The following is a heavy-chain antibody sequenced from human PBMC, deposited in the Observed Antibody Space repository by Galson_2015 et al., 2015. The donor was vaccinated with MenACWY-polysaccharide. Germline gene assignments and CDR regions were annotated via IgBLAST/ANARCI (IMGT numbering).Heavy chain of an antibody. V-gene: IGHV3-48*03. J-gene: IGHJ3*02. Sequence: SLRLSCAASGFTFSTYEMNWVRQSPEKGLQWIAYISGGGAMVNYADSVKGRFTISRDKAQDSLYLEMNSLTAEGTGLYYCARDRGSYDAYDIWGQGTVVTVSS. CDR1: GFTFSTYE. CDR2: ISGGGAMV. D-gene: IGHD5-18*01. CDR3: ARDRGSYDAYDI.